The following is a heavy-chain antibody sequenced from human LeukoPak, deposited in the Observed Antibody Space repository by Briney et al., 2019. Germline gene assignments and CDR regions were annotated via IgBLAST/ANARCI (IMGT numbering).Heavy chain of an antibody. J-gene: IGHJ3*01. CDR2: VYYTGNT. CDR1: GDSISYHNYY. V-gene: IGHV4-39*01. Sequence: SETLSLTCAVSGDSISYHNYYWDWIRQTPGKGLEWIGTVYYTGNTYYNPSLKSRVPISVDTYKTQFSLQVTSMTAADTAVYYCARLRAMAGHRGGFDFWGRGTMVTVSS. CDR3: ARLRAMAGHRGGFDF. D-gene: IGHD6-19*01.